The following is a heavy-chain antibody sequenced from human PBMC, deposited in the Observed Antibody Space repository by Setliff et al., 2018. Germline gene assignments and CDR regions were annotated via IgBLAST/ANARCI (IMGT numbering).Heavy chain of an antibody. CDR2: TYPGDSDT. CDR3: ARYDSSGYHYYYGMDV. J-gene: IGHJ6*02. CDR1: GYSFTSYW. D-gene: IGHD3-22*01. Sequence: PGESLKISCKGSGYSFTSYWIGWVRQMPGKGLEWMGITYPGDSDTRYSPSFQGQVTISADKSISTAYLQLSSLKASDTAMYYCARYDSSGYHYYYGMDVWGQGTTVTVSS. V-gene: IGHV5-51*01.